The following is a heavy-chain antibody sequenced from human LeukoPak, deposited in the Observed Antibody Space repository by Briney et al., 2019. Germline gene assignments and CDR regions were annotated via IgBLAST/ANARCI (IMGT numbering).Heavy chain of an antibody. Sequence: ASVKVSCKASGYTFTSYGISWVRQAPGQGLEWMGWISAYNGNTNYAQKFQGRVTMTRNTSISTAYMELSSLRSEDTAVYYCARTEMATITRYYYGMDVWGQGTTVTVSS. CDR3: ARTEMATITRYYYGMDV. V-gene: IGHV1-18*01. J-gene: IGHJ6*02. CDR1: GYTFTSYG. CDR2: ISAYNGNT. D-gene: IGHD5-24*01.